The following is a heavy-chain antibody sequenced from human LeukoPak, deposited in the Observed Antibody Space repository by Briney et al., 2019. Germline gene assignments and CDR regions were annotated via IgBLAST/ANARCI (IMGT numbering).Heavy chain of an antibody. CDR1: GFTVSSNY. Sequence: SGGSLRLSCAASGFTVSSNYMSWVRQAPGKGLEWVGRIKSKTDGGTTDYAAPVKGRFTISRGDSENTLYLQMNSLRAEDTAVYYCAKRERRTTFSPFDYWGQGTLVTVSS. D-gene: IGHD2/OR15-2a*01. CDR3: AKRERRTTFSPFDY. J-gene: IGHJ4*02. CDR2: IKSKTDGGTT. V-gene: IGHV3-15*01.